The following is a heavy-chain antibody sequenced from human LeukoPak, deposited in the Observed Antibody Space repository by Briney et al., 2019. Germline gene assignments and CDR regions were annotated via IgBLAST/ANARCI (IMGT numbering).Heavy chain of an antibody. J-gene: IGHJ4*02. Sequence: GGSLRLSCAASGFTFSSYWMHWVRQAPGKGPVWVSRINNDGSGTTYADSVKGRFTISRDDAKNTLYLQMNSLRAEDTAVYYCAKAWAGFGEFYFDYWGQGTLVTVSS. CDR2: INNDGSGT. V-gene: IGHV3-74*01. D-gene: IGHD3-10*01. CDR1: GFTFSSYW. CDR3: AKAWAGFGEFYFDY.